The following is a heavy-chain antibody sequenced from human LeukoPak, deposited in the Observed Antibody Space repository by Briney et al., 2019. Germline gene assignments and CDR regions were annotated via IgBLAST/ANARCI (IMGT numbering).Heavy chain of an antibody. CDR1: GYSIGSGYY. V-gene: IGHV4-38-2*01. CDR2: IYHSGST. J-gene: IGHJ4*02. D-gene: IGHD3-10*01. CDR3: ARVYYYGSGSHIDY. Sequence: SETLSLTCAVSGYSIGSGYYWGWIRQPPGKGLEWIGSIYHSGSTYYNPSLKSRVTISVDTSKNQFSLKLSSVTAADTAVYYCARVYYYGSGSHIDYWGQGTLVTVSS.